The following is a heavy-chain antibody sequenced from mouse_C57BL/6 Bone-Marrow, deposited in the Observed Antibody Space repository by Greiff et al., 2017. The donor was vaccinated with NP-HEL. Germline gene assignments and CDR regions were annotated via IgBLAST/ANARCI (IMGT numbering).Heavy chain of an antibody. D-gene: IGHD2-5*01. V-gene: IGHV1-64*01. CDR2: IHPNSGST. J-gene: IGHJ1*03. CDR1: GYTFTSYW. CDR3: ARRIYYSNYYWYFDV. Sequence: QVQLQQPGAELVKPGASVKLSCKASGYTFTSYWMHWVKQRPGQGLEWIGMIHPNSGSTNYNEKFKSKATLTVDKSSSTAYMQLSSLTSEDSAVYYCARRIYYSNYYWYFDVWGTGTTVTVSS.